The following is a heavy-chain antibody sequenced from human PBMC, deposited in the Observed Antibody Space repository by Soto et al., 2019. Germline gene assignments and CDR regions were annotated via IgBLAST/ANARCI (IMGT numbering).Heavy chain of an antibody. CDR1: GYTFTSYY. V-gene: IGHV1-46*01. Sequence: ASVKVSCKASGYTFTSYYMHWVRQAPGQGLEWMGIINPSGGSTSYAQKFQGRVTMTGDTSTSTVYMELSSLRSEDTAVYYCARANPTYVWGSYRYQYYYYGMDVWGQGTTVTVSS. CDR3: ARANPTYVWGSYRYQYYYYGMDV. D-gene: IGHD3-16*02. CDR2: INPSGGST. J-gene: IGHJ6*02.